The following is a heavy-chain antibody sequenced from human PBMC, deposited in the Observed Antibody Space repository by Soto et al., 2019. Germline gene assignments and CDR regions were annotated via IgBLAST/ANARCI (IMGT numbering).Heavy chain of an antibody. J-gene: IGHJ6*02. CDR2: ISYDGRNK. Sequence: HEQMVDAGGGVAQPGRSLTLSCVASGFSFKNYGMHWVRQAPGKGLEWVALISYDGRNKNYANSVKGRFTISRDNSENTLYLQMNILRGEDTAVYYCAKDWKWETFYYGMNVWGQGATVIVSS. CDR3: AKDWKWETFYYGMNV. D-gene: IGHD1-26*01. V-gene: IGHV3-30*18. CDR1: GFSFKNYG.